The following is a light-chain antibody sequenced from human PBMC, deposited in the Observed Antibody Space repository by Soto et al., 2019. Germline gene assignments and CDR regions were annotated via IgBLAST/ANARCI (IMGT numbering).Light chain of an antibody. J-gene: IGLJ3*02. CDR1: SSNIGSNY. Sequence: QSLLTQPPSASGTPGQRVTISCSGSSSNIGSNYVNWYQQLPGTAPKLLIYSNNQRPSGVPDRFSGSKSGTSGSLAISGLQSEDEADYYCAAWDDSLNGFWVFGGGTKLTVL. CDR3: AAWDDSLNGFWV. CDR2: SNN. V-gene: IGLV1-44*01.